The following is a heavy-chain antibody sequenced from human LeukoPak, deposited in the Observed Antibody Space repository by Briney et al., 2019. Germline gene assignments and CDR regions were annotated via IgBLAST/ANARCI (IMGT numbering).Heavy chain of an antibody. J-gene: IGHJ6*03. Sequence: PSETLSLTCTVSGGSISSSSYYWGWIRQPPGKGLEWIGSIYYSGSTNYNPSLKSRVTISVDTSKNQFSLKLSSVTAADTAVYYCARHSRRLAAAGTRRYYYYYMDVWGKGTTVTISS. D-gene: IGHD6-13*01. CDR3: ARHSRRLAAAGTRRYYYYYMDV. CDR1: GGSISSSSYY. V-gene: IGHV4-39*01. CDR2: IYYSGST.